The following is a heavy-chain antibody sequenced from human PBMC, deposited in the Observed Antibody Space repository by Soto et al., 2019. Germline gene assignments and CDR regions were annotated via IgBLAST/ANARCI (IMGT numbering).Heavy chain of an antibody. CDR1: GGSVSNKTYY. D-gene: IGHD4-17*01. J-gene: IGHJ4*02. V-gene: IGHV4-61*01. CDR2: VYYSGTT. CDR3: ARTTAVPNTLRSRYFFDY. Sequence: PSETLSLTCSVSGGSVSNKTYYWSWIRQPPGKRLEWIGYVYYSGTTNYNPSLKSRVTISVDLSKNQFSLRLSSVTTANTALYYCARTTAVPNTLRSRYFFDYWGQGTLVTVSS.